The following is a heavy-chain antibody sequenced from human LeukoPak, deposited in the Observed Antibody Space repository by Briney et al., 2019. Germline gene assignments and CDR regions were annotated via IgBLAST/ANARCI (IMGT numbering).Heavy chain of an antibody. CDR3: ARGPLAFRRVAGIFS. J-gene: IGHJ5*02. CDR1: GGSFNGYS. D-gene: IGHD6-19*01. V-gene: IGHV4-34*01. CDR2: IIHSGGT. Sequence: SETLSLTCAVSGGSFNGYSYTWIRQPPGKGLESIGEIIHSGGTSYNPSLKSRLTISVDTSRKQFSLKLTSVTAADTALYFCARGPLAFRRVAGIFSWGRGTQVTVSS.